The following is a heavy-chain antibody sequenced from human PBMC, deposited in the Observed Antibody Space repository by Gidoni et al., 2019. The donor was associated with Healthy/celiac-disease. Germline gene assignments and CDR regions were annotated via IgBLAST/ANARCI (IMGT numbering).Heavy chain of an antibody. V-gene: IGHV1-69*02. CDR3: ARQKRVVTAFSGGMDV. Sequence: QVQLVQSGAEVTQPGSSVKVSCKASGGTFSSYTISWVRQAPGQGLEWTGRINPSRGIAHYAKKFQGRVTIPADKSTSTAYMELSSLRSEDTAVYYCARQKRVVTAFSGGMDVWGQGTTVTVSS. J-gene: IGHJ6*02. D-gene: IGHD2-21*02. CDR2: INPSRGIA. CDR1: GGTFSSYT.